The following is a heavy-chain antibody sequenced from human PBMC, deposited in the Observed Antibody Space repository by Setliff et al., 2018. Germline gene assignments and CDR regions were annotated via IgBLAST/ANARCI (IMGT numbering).Heavy chain of an antibody. D-gene: IGHD1-20*01. V-gene: IGHV4-34*01. CDR2: INHSGST. CDR3: ARGRNIKLRLLDS. Sequence: LSLTCAASGGTFSYYYWTWIRQPPGKGLEWIGEINHSGSTSYNPSLESRVTVSIDTSKNQFSLDLRYVTAADTGLYYCARGRNIKLRLLDSWGQGKLVTVSS. J-gene: IGHJ4*02. CDR1: GGTFSYYY.